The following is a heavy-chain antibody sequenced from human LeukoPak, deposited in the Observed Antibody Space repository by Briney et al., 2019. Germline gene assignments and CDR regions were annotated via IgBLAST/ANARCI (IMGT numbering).Heavy chain of an antibody. CDR3: ARGGREQQLPQIQYYYYYYMDV. CDR1: GFTFSSYS. D-gene: IGHD6-13*01. J-gene: IGHJ6*03. CDR2: ISSSSSYI. Sequence: PGGSLRLSCAASGFTFSSYSMNWVRQAPGKGLEWVSSISSSSSYIYYADSVKGRFTISTDNAKNSLYLQMNSLRAEDTAVYYCARGGREQQLPQIQYYYYYYMDVWGKGTTVTVSS. V-gene: IGHV3-21*01.